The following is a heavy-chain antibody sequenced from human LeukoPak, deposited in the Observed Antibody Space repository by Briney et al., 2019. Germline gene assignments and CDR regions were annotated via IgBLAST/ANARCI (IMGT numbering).Heavy chain of an antibody. D-gene: IGHD4-23*01. V-gene: IGHV1-69*06. Sequence: SVKVSCKASGGTFSSYAISWVRQAPGQGLEWMGGIIPIFGTANYAQKFQGRVTITADKSTSTAYMELSSLRSEDTAVYYCTRPDYGGNEGERSDYWGQGTLVTVSS. J-gene: IGHJ4*02. CDR3: TRPDYGGNEGERSDY. CDR2: IIPIFGTA. CDR1: GGTFSSYA.